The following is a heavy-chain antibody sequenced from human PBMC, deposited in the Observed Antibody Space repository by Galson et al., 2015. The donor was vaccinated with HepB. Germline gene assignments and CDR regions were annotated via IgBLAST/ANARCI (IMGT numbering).Heavy chain of an antibody. V-gene: IGHV3-23*01. CDR1: GFIFRNYA. CDR2: MSDTSVNT. J-gene: IGHJ4*02. CDR3: VKGADSNDDRYDY. D-gene: IGHD1-1*01. Sequence: SLRLSCAASGFIFRNYAMTWVRQAPGTGLEWVSGMSDTSVNTYYADAVKDRFTISRDNSKKMLYLHMSGLRVEDTATYFCVKGADSNDDRYDYWGQGTLVTVSS.